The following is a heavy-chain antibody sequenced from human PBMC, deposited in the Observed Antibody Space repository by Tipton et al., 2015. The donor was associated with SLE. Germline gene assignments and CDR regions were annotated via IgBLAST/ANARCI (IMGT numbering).Heavy chain of an antibody. J-gene: IGHJ4*02. Sequence: LRLSCTVSGGSISSYYWSWIRQPPGKGLEWIGYIYYSGSTNYNPSLKSRVTISVDTSKNQFSLKLSSVTAADTAVYYCARVLYYGSGSYYFDYWGQGTLVTVSP. CDR3: ARVLYYGSGSYYFDY. D-gene: IGHD3-10*01. CDR2: IYYSGST. CDR1: GGSISSYY. V-gene: IGHV4-59*01.